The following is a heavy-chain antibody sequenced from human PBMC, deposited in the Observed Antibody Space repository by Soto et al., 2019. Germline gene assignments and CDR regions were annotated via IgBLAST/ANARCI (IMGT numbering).Heavy chain of an antibody. CDR2: IKSKADGGTT. CDR3: ATDGLRGDYYYYYAMDV. CDR1: GFTFNNAW. Sequence: PGGCLRLSCAACGFTFNNAWMGWVRQAPGKGLEWVGRIKSKADGGTTDYAAPVKGRFTISRDDSKNTLYLQMNSLKTEDTAVYYCATDGLRGDYYYYYAMDVWGRGTTVTVS. V-gene: IGHV3-15*01. J-gene: IGHJ6*02. D-gene: IGHD2-21*02.